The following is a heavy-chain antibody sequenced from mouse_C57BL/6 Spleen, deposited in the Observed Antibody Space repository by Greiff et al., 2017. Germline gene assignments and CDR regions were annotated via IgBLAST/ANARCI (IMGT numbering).Heavy chain of an antibody. V-gene: IGHV5-4*01. CDR1: GFTFSSYA. J-gene: IGHJ2*01. Sequence: EVQVVESGGGLVKPGGSLKLSCAASGFTFSSYAMSWVRQTPEKRLEWVATISDGGSYTYYPDNVKGRFTISRDNAKNNLYLQMSHLKSEDTAMYYCARDHYYGSSYFDYWGQGTTLTVSS. D-gene: IGHD1-1*01. CDR3: ARDHYYGSSYFDY. CDR2: ISDGGSYT.